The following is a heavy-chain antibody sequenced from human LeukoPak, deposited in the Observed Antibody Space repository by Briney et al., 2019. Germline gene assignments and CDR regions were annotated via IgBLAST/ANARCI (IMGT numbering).Heavy chain of an antibody. CDR3: ARYGVTYYYYYYIDV. CDR1: GFTFSNYW. V-gene: IGHV3-7*03. J-gene: IGHJ6*03. D-gene: IGHD2-8*01. Sequence: GGSLRLSCAASGFTFSNYWMSWVRQAPGKGLEWVANIKQDGSEKYYVDSVKGRFTISRDNAKNSLYLQMNSLRPEDTALYYCARYGVTYYYYYYIDVWGKGITVTVSS. CDR2: IKQDGSEK.